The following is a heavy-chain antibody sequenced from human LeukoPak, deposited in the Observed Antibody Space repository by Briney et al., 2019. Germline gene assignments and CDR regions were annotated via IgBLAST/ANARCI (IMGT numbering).Heavy chain of an antibody. CDR1: GYRFTSYW. D-gene: IGHD6-13*01. J-gene: IGHJ4*02. V-gene: IGHV5-51*01. CDR3: ARQAAAGDFDY. Sequence: GESLKISCKGSGYRFTSYWIGWVRRMPGKGLEWMGIIYPGDSVTRYSPSFQGQVTISADKSISTAYLQWSSLKASDTAMYYCARQAAAGDFDYWGQGTLVTVSS. CDR2: IYPGDSVT.